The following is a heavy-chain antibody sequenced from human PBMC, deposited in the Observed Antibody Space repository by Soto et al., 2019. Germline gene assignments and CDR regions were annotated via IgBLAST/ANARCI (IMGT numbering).Heavy chain of an antibody. Sequence: ASVKVSCKGAHSTFTILGISFVRQALGQGLEWMGWISAYNGNTNYAQKFQGRVTMTTATSTSTAYVEVRSLIFDDTAVYYCERGGIPSEYWGQGTLVTVSS. V-gene: IGHV1-18*01. CDR2: ISAYNGNT. J-gene: IGHJ4*02. D-gene: IGHD3-16*01. CDR3: ERGGIPSEY. CDR1: HSTFTILG.